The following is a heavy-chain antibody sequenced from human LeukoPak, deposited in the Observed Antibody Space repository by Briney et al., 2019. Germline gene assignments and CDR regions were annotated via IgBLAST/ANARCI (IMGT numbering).Heavy chain of an antibody. CDR3: ASDEPGSSSPFDY. CDR2: IYHSGST. V-gene: IGHV4-38-2*01. D-gene: IGHD6-6*01. J-gene: IGHJ4*02. Sequence: PSETLSLTCAVSGYSISSGYYWGWIRQPPGKGLEWIGSIYHSGSTYYNPSLKSRVTISVDTSKNQFSLKLSSVTAADTAVYYCASDEPGSSSPFDYWGQGTLVTVSS. CDR1: GYSISSGYY.